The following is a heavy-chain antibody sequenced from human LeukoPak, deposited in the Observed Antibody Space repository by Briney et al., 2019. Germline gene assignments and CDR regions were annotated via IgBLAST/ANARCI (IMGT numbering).Heavy chain of an antibody. D-gene: IGHD6-19*01. J-gene: IGHJ4*02. Sequence: SETLSLTCAVSGGSISSGGYSWSWIRQLPGKGLEWVGYTSYSGSTNYNPSLKSRVTISVDTSKNQFSLKLSSVTAADTAIYYCARDGRAGSLFAYWGQGTLVTVSS. CDR3: ARDGRAGSLFAY. V-gene: IGHV4-61*08. CDR1: GGSISSGGYS. CDR2: TSYSGST.